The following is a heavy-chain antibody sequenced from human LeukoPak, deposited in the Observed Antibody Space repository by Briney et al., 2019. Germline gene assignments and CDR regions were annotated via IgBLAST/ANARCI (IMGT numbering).Heavy chain of an antibody. CDR1: GFTVSSNY. Sequence: GGSLRLPCAASGFTVSSNYMSWVRQAPGKGLEWVSVIYSGGSTYYADSVKGRFTISRDNSKNTLYLQMNSLGAEDTAVYYCARGTYYDFWSGYPAYFDYWGQGTLVTVSS. D-gene: IGHD3-3*01. CDR3: ARGTYYDFWSGYPAYFDY. CDR2: IYSGGST. J-gene: IGHJ4*02. V-gene: IGHV3-53*01.